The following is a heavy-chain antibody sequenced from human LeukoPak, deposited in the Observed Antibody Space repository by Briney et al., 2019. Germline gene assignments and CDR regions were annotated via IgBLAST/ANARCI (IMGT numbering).Heavy chain of an antibody. V-gene: IGHV1-2*02. J-gene: IGHJ4*02. Sequence: GASVKVSCKASGYAFSGYYMHWVRQAPGQGLEWMGWINPSNGGTNYAQNFQGRVTMTRDTSISTAYMELSSLTSDDTAVDYCARGPTYYDGSGYRLEYWGQGTLVTVSS. CDR1: GYAFSGYY. CDR3: ARGPTYYDGSGYRLEY. CDR2: INPSNGGT. D-gene: IGHD3-22*01.